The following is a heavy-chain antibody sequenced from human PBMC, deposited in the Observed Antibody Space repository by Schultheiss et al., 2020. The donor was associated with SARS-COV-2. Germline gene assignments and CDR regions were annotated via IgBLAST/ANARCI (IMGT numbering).Heavy chain of an antibody. CDR3: ARGARSYYYDSSLDY. J-gene: IGHJ4*02. Sequence: GGSLRLSCAASGFTFDDYTMHWVRQAPGKGLEWVSAISGSGGSTYYADSVKGRFTISRDNSKNTLYLQMNSLRAEDTAVYYCARGARSYYYDSSLDYWGQGTLVTASS. D-gene: IGHD3-22*01. CDR1: GFTFDDYT. CDR2: ISGSGGST. V-gene: IGHV3-23*01.